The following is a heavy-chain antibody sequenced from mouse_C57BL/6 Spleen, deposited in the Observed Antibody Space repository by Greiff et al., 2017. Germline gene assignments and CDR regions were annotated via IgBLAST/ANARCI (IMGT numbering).Heavy chain of an antibody. CDR1: GFSLTSYG. CDR2: IWSGGST. D-gene: IGHD4-1*01. J-gene: IGHJ4*01. V-gene: IGHV2-2*01. CDR3: ARLTGNLYAMDY. Sequence: QVHVKQSGPGLVQPSQSLSITCTVSGFSLTSYGVHWVRQSPGKGLEWLGVIWSGGSTDYNAAFISRLSISKDNSKSQVFFKMNSLQADDTAIYYCARLTGNLYAMDYWGQGTSVTVSS.